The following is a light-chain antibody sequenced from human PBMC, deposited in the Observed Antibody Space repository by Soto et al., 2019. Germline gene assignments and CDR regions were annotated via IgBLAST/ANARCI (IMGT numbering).Light chain of an antibody. V-gene: IGKV3-15*01. CDR3: QQYNEWPLT. J-gene: IGKJ4*01. Sequence: EIVMTQSPDSLSVSPGERATLSCRASVTINNKLAWYQQTPGQAPRLLIYGTSTRATGIPARFSGIGSATHFTLTISSLQSEESATYYCQQYNEWPLTFGGGTKVEI. CDR1: VTINNK. CDR2: GTS.